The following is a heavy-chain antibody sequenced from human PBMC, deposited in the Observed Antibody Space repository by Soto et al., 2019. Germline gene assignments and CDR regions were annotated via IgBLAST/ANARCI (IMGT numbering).Heavy chain of an antibody. CDR3: ARVPATGPHYFDY. J-gene: IGHJ4*02. Sequence: GGSLRLSCAASGFTFSSYEMNWVRQAPGKGLEWVSYISSSGSTIYYADSVKGRFTISRDNAKNSPYLQMNSLRAEDTAVYYCARVPATGPHYFDYWGQGTLVTVSS. CDR1: GFTFSSYE. CDR2: ISSSGSTI. V-gene: IGHV3-48*03. D-gene: IGHD2-2*01.